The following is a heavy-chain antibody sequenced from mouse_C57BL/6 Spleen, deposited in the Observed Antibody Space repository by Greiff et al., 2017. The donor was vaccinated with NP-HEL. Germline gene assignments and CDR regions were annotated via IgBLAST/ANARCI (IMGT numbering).Heavy chain of an antibody. V-gene: IGHV5-6*01. CDR1: GFTFSSYG. CDR2: ISSGGSYT. Sequence: EVQRVESGGDLVKPGGSLKLSCAASGFTFSSYGMSWVRQTPDKRLEWVATISSGGSYTYYPDSVKGRFTISRDNAKNTLYLQMSSLKSEDTAMYYCARRGYDYDAMDYWGQGTSVTVSS. J-gene: IGHJ4*01. CDR3: ARRGYDYDAMDY. D-gene: IGHD3-2*02.